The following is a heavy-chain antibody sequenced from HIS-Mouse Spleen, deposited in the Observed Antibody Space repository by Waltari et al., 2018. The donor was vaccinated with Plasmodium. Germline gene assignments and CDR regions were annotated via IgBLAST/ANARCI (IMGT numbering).Heavy chain of an antibody. J-gene: IGHJ2*01. CDR1: GYSISSGYY. CDR3: ARSLGIASSYWYFDL. CDR2: IYHSGST. Sequence: QVQLQESGPGLVKPSETLSLTCTVSGYSISSGYYWGRIRQPPGKGLEWIGSIYHSGSTYYNPSLKSRVTIAVDTSKNQFSLKLSSVTAADTAVYYCARSLGIASSYWYFDLWGRGTLVTVSS. D-gene: IGHD2-15*01. V-gene: IGHV4-38-2*02.